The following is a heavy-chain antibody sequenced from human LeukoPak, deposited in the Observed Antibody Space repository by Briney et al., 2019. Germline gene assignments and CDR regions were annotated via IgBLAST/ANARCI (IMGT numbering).Heavy chain of an antibody. D-gene: IGHD3-10*01. Sequence: ASVKVSRKASGYTFTSYGISWVRQAPGQGLEWMGWISAYNSNTNYAQKLQGRVTMTTDTSTSTAYMELRSLRSDDTAVYYCARDIWFGASVHPYYFDYWGQGTLVTVSS. J-gene: IGHJ4*02. V-gene: IGHV1-18*01. CDR1: GYTFTSYG. CDR3: ARDIWFGASVHPYYFDY. CDR2: ISAYNSNT.